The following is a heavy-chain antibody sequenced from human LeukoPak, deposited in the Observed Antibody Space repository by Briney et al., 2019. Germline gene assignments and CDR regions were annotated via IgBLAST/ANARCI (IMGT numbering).Heavy chain of an antibody. CDR1: GAPISSSSSY. Sequence: PSETLSLTCSVSGAPISSSSSYWGWIRQPPGKGLEWIGTIYYNGATQYNPSLKSRVTISVDTSKNQFSLKLSSVTAADTAVYYCAIELRGSDQVKGDCWGQGTLVTVSS. J-gene: IGHJ4*02. CDR3: AIELRGSDQVKGDC. CDR2: IYYNGAT. V-gene: IGHV4-39*02. D-gene: IGHD6-19*01.